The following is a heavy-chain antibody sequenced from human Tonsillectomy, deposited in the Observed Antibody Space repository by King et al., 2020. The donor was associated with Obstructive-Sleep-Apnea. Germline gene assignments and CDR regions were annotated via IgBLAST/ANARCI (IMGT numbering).Heavy chain of an antibody. J-gene: IGHJ4*02. V-gene: IGHV4-39*07. Sequence: LQLQESGPGLVKPSETLSLTCTVSGGSISSSSYYWGWIRQPPGKGLEWIGSIYYSGSTYYNPSLKSRVTISVDTSKNQFSLKLSSVTAADTAVYYCARQSGHSYGYFNWGQGTLVTVSS. D-gene: IGHD5-18*01. CDR1: GGSISSSSYY. CDR2: IYYSGST. CDR3: ARQSGHSYGYFN.